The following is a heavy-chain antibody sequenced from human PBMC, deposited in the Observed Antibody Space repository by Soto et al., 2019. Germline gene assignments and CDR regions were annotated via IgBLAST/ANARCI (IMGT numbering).Heavy chain of an antibody. V-gene: IGHV4-39*07. CDR2: IFISGRT. CDR3: ARGIDGSSGWYSYYYYGMDV. D-gene: IGHD6-19*01. CDR1: SGSISSTIYS. Sequence: PSQTLSLTCTVSSGSISSTIYSWCWIPQPPGKGLGWIGSIFISGRTYYNPSLKRRVTISVDTSKNQFSLKLSSVTAADTAVYYCARGIDGSSGWYSYYYYGMDVWVQGTTVT. J-gene: IGHJ6*02.